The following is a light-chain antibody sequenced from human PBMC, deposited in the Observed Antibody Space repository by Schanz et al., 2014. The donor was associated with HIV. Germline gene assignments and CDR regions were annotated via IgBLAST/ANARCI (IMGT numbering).Light chain of an antibody. CDR1: QRLSSSY. CDR2: ATS. CDR3: QQYGSSTPIT. V-gene: IGKV3-20*01. J-gene: IGKJ5*01. Sequence: EIVLTQSPGSLSLSPGGRATLSCGASQRLSSSYLAWYQQKRDQPPRLVIYATSLRAAGIPDRFSGTGSGTGFTLTISRMEPEDFAVYYCQQYGSSTPITFGQGTRLEI.